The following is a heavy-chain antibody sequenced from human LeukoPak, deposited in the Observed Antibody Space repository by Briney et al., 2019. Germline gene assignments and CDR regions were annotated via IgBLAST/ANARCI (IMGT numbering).Heavy chain of an antibody. CDR3: AIYARVTTGYYYYYMDV. CDR1: ASTFSSYS. D-gene: IGHD4-11*01. Sequence: PGGSLRLSCAVSASTFSSYSVNWVRQAQGNGLEWVSYIRRSSSTIYYADTVKRRVTISRDNSKNSLYLQMISLRAEDTAVYYCAIYARVTTGYYYYYMDVWGKGTTVTVSS. V-gene: IGHV3-48*01. CDR2: IRRSSSTI. J-gene: IGHJ6*03.